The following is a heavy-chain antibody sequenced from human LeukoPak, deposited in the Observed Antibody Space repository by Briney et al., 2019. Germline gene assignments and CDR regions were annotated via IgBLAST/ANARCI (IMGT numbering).Heavy chain of an antibody. Sequence: PGGSLRLSCAASGFTVSTNYMSWVRQAPGKKLEWVSDIYSDGSTFYADSVKGRFTISRDNAKTSLYLQMNSLRAEDTAVYYCVRDSDYSDGGGYYDAFDIWGRGTMVTVS. V-gene: IGHV3-53*01. CDR2: IYSDGST. D-gene: IGHD2-21*01. J-gene: IGHJ3*02. CDR3: VRDSDYSDGGGYYDAFDI. CDR1: GFTVSTNY.